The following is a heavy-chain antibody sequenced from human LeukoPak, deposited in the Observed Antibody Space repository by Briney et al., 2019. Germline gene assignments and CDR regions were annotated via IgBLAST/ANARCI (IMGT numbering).Heavy chain of an antibody. CDR3: ARHEGDGNHFDY. V-gene: IGHV4-59*08. CDR2: IYFSGRT. CDR1: GGSISSYY. J-gene: IGHJ4*02. Sequence: SETLSLTCSVSGGSISSYYWSWIRQPPGKGLEWIGYIYFSGRTNYSPSLQSRVTISVDTSKNQFSLRLNSMTTADTAVYFCARHEGDGNHFDYWGQGTLVTVSS. D-gene: IGHD4-23*01.